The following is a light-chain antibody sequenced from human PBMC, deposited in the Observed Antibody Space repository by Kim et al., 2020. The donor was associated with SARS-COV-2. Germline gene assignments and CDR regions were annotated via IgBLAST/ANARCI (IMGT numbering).Light chain of an antibody. J-gene: IGKJ1*01. CDR3: QQYGSSPAT. CDR1: QSVSSSY. CDR2: GAS. Sequence: EIVLTQSPGTLSLSPGERATLSCRASQSVSSSYLAWYQQKPGQAPRLLIYGASSRATGIPDRFSGSWSGTDFTLTISRLEPEDFAVYYCQQYGSSPATFGQGTKVDIK. V-gene: IGKV3-20*01.